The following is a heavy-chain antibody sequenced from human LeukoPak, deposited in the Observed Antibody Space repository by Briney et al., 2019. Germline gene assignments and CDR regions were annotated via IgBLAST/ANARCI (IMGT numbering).Heavy chain of an antibody. Sequence: GGSLRLSCAASGFTFSNYWMHWVRQAPGKGLVWVSHINSDDSSTSYADSVKGRLTISRDNAKNTLYLQMNSLRAEDTAVYYCARGGVPAAHDYWGQGTLVTVSS. J-gene: IGHJ4*02. CDR1: GFTFSNYW. V-gene: IGHV3-74*01. D-gene: IGHD2-2*01. CDR2: INSDDSST. CDR3: ARGGVPAAHDY.